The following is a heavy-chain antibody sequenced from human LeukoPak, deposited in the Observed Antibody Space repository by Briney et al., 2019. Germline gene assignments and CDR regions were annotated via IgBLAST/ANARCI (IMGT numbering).Heavy chain of an antibody. J-gene: IGHJ3*02. V-gene: IGHV3-48*04. CDR3: ARPAVAGTGAFDI. CDR1: GFTFSSYW. D-gene: IGHD6-19*01. CDR2: ISRSSSTI. Sequence: GGSLRLSCAASGFTFSSYWMSWVRQAPGKGLEWVSYISRSSSTIYYADSVKGRFTISRDNAKNSLYLQMNSLRAEDTAVYYCARPAVAGTGAFDIWGQGTMVTVSS.